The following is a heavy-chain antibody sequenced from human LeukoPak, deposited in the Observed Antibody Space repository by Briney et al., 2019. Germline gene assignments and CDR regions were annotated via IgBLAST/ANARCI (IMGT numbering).Heavy chain of an antibody. J-gene: IGHJ5*02. V-gene: IGHV3-9*01. CDR2: ISWNSGSI. CDR1: GFTFDDYA. Sequence: GGSLRLSCAASGFTFDDYAMHWVRQAPGKGLEWVSGISWNSGSIGYADSVKGRFTISRDNAKNSLYLQMNSLRAEDTAVYYCARGRFDPWGQGTLVTVSS. CDR3: ARGRFDP.